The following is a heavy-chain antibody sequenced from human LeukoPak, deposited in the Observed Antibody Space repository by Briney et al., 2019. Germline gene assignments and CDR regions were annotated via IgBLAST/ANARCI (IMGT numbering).Heavy chain of an antibody. V-gene: IGHV1-2*02. CDR2: INPNSGGT. J-gene: IGHJ5*02. CDR1: GYTFTGYY. CDR3: ARDMSWFDP. D-gene: IGHD3-16*01. Sequence: ASVKVSCKASGYTFTGYYIHWVRQAPGQGLDGMGWINPNSGGTNYAQKFQGRVTMTRDTSINTAYMELSRLRSDDTAVYYCARDMSWFDPWGQGTLVTVSS.